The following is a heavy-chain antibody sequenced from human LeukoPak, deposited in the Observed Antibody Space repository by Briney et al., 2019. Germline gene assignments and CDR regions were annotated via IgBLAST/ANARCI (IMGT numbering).Heavy chain of an antibody. CDR2: IRYDGSNE. D-gene: IGHD6-13*01. Sequence: GGSLRLSCAASGFSFSGYGMHWVRQAPGKGLEWVAFIRYDGSNEYYADSVKGRFTISRDNAKNSLYLQMNSLRAEDTAVYYCARDIGIAAAGDYWGQGTLVTVSS. CDR3: ARDIGIAAAGDY. CDR1: GFSFSGYG. J-gene: IGHJ4*02. V-gene: IGHV3-30*02.